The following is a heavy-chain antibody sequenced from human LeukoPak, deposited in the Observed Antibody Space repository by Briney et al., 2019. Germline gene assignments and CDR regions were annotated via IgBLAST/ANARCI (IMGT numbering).Heavy chain of an antibody. CDR1: GYTFTSYG. Sequence: ASVKVSCKASGYTFTSYGISWVRQAPGQGLEWMGWISAYNGNTNYAQKLQGRVTMTTDTSTSTAYMELRSLRSDDTAVYYCARARHNYDFCWGRGCWFDPWGQGTLVTVSS. CDR2: ISAYNGNT. V-gene: IGHV1-18*01. D-gene: IGHD3-3*01. J-gene: IGHJ5*02. CDR3: ARARHNYDFCWGRGCWFDP.